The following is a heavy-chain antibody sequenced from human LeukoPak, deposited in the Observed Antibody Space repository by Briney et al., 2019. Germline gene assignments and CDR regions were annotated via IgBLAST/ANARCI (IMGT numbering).Heavy chain of an antibody. D-gene: IGHD6-19*01. CDR3: ARALTYSSGWSSYYYYYYGMDV. CDR1: GFTFSSYG. CDR2: IWYDGSNK. V-gene: IGHV3-33*01. Sequence: GGSLRLSCAASGFTFSSYGMHWVRQAPGKGLEWVAVIWYDGSNKYYADSVKGRFTISRDNSKNTLYLQMNSLRAEDTAVYYCARALTYSSGWSSYYYYYYGMDVRGQGTTVTVSS. J-gene: IGHJ6*02.